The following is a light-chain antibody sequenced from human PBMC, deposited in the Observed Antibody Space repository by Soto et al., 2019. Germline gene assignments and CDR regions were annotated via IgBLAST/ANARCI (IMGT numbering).Light chain of an antibody. V-gene: IGKV1-9*01. J-gene: IGKJ5*01. Sequence: DIQLTQSPSFLSPSIGESVTITCLASQVISTSLAWYQVKPGKAPKLLIYAASTLESGVPLRFSATVSGTEFSLTITSLQPEDFATYYCQQLFDSPITFGQGTRLEIK. CDR2: AAS. CDR1: QVISTS. CDR3: QQLFDSPIT.